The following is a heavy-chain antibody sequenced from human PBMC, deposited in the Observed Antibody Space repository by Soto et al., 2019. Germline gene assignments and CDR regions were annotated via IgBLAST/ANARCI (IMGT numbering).Heavy chain of an antibody. J-gene: IGHJ5*02. V-gene: IGHV4-59*01. CDR3: ARDWDSSGLFDP. CDR1: GASITTYY. Sequence: SETLSLTXSVSGASITTYYSTWIRQPPGKGLEWIGSISYSGSTKYNPSLESRVMISLDTSKNQFSLRLTSVTAADTALYYCARDWDSSGLFDPWGQGALVTVSS. CDR2: ISYSGST. D-gene: IGHD3-10*01.